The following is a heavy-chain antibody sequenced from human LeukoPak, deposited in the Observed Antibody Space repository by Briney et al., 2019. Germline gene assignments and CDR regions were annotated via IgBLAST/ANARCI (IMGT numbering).Heavy chain of an antibody. Sequence: SETLSLTCTVSGGSIRNYYWGWIRQPPGKGLEWIGYIYYSGSTKYNSSLKSRVTISVDTSKNQFSLKLNSVTAADTAVYYCARDRVNGHEPDAFDIWGQGTMVTVSS. V-gene: IGHV4-59*01. CDR2: IYYSGST. CDR1: GGSIRNYY. CDR3: ARDRVNGHEPDAFDI. D-gene: IGHD2-8*01. J-gene: IGHJ3*02.